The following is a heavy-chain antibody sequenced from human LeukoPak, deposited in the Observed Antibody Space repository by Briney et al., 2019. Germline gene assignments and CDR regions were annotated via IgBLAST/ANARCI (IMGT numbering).Heavy chain of an antibody. V-gene: IGHV1-69*05. CDR3: ARDCINCGGDPLPFDY. J-gene: IGHJ4*02. D-gene: IGHD2-21*02. CDR2: IIPIFGTA. Sequence: ASVKVSCKASGGTFSSYAISWVRQAPGQGLEWMGGIIPIFGTANYAQKFQGRVTITTDESTSTAYMELSSLRFEDTAVYYCARDCINCGGDPLPFDYWGQGTLVTVSS. CDR1: GGTFSSYA.